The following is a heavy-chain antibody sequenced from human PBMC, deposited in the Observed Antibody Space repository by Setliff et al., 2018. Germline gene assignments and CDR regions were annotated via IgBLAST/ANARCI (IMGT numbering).Heavy chain of an antibody. CDR2: VDHSGST. Sequence: PSETLSLTCTISGGFTSSFYWSWIRQAPGKGLEWIGYVDHSGSTNFSPSLESRGTISVDTSKTQVSLTLTSVTAADTAVYYCARDYQGGWFDPWGPGTLVTVS. V-gene: IGHV4-59*01. D-gene: IGHD3-16*01. J-gene: IGHJ5*02. CDR3: ARDYQGGWFDP. CDR1: GGFTSSFY.